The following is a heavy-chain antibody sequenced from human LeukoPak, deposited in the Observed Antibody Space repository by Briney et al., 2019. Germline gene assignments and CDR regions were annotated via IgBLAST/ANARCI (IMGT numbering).Heavy chain of an antibody. V-gene: IGHV1-69*02. D-gene: IGHD1-26*01. CDR1: GGTFSSYT. Sequence: ASVKVSCKASGGTFSSYTISWVRQAPGQGLEWMGRIIPILGIANYAQKFQGRVTITVDKSTSTAYMELSSLRSEDTAVYYCARIPSSSRGSADYWGQGTLVTVSS. J-gene: IGHJ4*02. CDR2: IIPILGIA. CDR3: ARIPSSSRGSADY.